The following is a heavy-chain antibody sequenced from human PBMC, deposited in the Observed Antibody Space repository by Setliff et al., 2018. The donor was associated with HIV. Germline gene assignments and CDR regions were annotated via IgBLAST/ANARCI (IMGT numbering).Heavy chain of an antibody. Sequence: SETLSLTCRWSNDAVSGHESYWGWIRQSPGKRREWIGNVYYTGTAHYNSSLRSRATISVDMSRSQFFLVLSSVTAADTAIYYCARAAYSYPSGRHFYYFDYWGPGTLVTVSS. CDR2: VYYTGTA. V-gene: IGHV4-39*02. J-gene: IGHJ4*01. CDR3: ARAAYSYPSGRHFYYFDY. D-gene: IGHD3-10*01. CDR1: NDAVSGHESY.